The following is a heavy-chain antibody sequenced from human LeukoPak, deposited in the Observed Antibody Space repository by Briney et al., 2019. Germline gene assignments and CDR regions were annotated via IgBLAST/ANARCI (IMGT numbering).Heavy chain of an antibody. D-gene: IGHD3-22*01. CDR1: GSSISSSSYY. CDR3: ARLPNYYDSSTDY. CDR2: IYYSGST. J-gene: IGHJ4*02. V-gene: IGHV4-39*01. Sequence: SETLSLTCTVSGSSISSSSYYWGWIRQPPGKGLEWIGSIYYSGSTYYNPSLKIRFTISVDTSKNQFSLKLSSVTDADTAVYYCARLPNYYDSSTDYWGQGTLVTVSS.